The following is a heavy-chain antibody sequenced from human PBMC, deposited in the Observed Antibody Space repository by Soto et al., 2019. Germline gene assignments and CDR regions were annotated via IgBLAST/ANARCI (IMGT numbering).Heavy chain of an antibody. Sequence: SGPTLVNPTQTLTLTCTFSGFSLSTSGVGVGWIRQPPGKALEWLALIYWDDDKRYSPSLKSRLTITKDTSKNQVVLTMTNTDPVDTATYYCAHRGSRYCSSTSCYYWFDPWGQGTLVTVSS. J-gene: IGHJ5*02. D-gene: IGHD2-2*01. CDR1: GFSLSTSGVG. CDR2: IYWDDDK. V-gene: IGHV2-5*02. CDR3: AHRGSRYCSSTSCYYWFDP.